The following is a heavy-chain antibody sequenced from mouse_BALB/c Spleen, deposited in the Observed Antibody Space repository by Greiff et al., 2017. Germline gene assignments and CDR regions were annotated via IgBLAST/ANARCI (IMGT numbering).Heavy chain of an antibody. Sequence: EVQVVESGGGLVQPGGSRKLSCAASGFTFSSFGMHWVRQAPEKGLEWVAYISSVSSTIYYADTVKGRFTISRDNPKNTLFLQMTSLRSEDTAMYYCARSGLGRGYAMDYWGQGTSVTVSS. CDR1: GFTFSSFG. J-gene: IGHJ4*01. CDR3: ARSGLGRGYAMDY. CDR2: ISSVSSTI. V-gene: IGHV5-17*02. D-gene: IGHD4-1*01.